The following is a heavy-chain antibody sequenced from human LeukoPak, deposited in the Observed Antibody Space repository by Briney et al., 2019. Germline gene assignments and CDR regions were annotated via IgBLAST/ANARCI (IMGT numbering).Heavy chain of an antibody. J-gene: IGHJ4*02. Sequence: ASVKVSLKASGYTFATCDINWVRQATGQGLEWLGWMNPNSGNTGYAQSFQGRVTMTRDTSISTAYMELSNLRSEDTAIYYCTRGSSGRLEYWGQGTLVTVSS. V-gene: IGHV1-8*01. CDR2: MNPNSGNT. D-gene: IGHD6-19*01. CDR3: TRGSSGRLEY. CDR1: GYTFATCD.